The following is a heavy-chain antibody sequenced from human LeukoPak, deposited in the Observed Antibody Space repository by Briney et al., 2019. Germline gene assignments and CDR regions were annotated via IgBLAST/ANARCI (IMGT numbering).Heavy chain of an antibody. V-gene: IGHV1-69*02. J-gene: IGHJ6*02. CDR3: ARSEYSRSPPGLYYYYYYGMDV. CDR2: IIPILGIA. D-gene: IGHD6-6*01. Sequence: ASVKVSCKASGGTFISYTISWVRQAPGQGLECMGRIIPILGIANYAQKFQGRVTITADKSTSTAYMELSSLRSEDTAVYYCARSEYSRSPPGLYYYYYYGMDVWGQGTTVTVSS. CDR1: GGTFISYT.